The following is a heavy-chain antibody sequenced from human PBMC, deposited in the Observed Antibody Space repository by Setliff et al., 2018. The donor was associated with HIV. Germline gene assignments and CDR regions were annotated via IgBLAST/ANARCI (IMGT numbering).Heavy chain of an antibody. CDR1: GYTFTSYA. CDR3: AGPRGDEAFDI. V-gene: IGHV1-3*01. J-gene: IGHJ3*02. CDR2: INAGNGNT. Sequence: ASVKVSCKASGYTFTSYAMHWVRQAPGQRLEWMGWINAGNGNTKYSQKFQGRVTISRDTSASTAYMELSSLRSEDTAVYYCAGPRGDEAFDIWGQGTMVTVSS.